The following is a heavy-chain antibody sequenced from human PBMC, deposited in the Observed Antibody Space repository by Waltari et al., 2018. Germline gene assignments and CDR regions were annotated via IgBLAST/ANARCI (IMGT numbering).Heavy chain of an antibody. CDR1: GFTFRSYA. J-gene: IGHJ4*02. Sequence: EVQLLESGGGLVQPGGSLRLSCAASGFTFRSYAMSWVRQAPGKGLVWVSAISGSGGSTYYADSVKGRFTISRDNSKNTLYLQMNSLRAEDTAVYYCAKDYHPKPSGSYYWGQGTLVTVSS. CDR2: ISGSGGST. D-gene: IGHD1-26*01. CDR3: AKDYHPKPSGSYY. V-gene: IGHV3-23*01.